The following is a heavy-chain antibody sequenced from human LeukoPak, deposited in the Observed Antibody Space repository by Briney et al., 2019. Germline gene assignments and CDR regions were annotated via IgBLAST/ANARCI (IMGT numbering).Heavy chain of an antibody. D-gene: IGHD2-2*01. J-gene: IGHJ4*02. CDR2: IRYDGSNK. CDR3: LGYCSSTSCYSGNGY. V-gene: IGHV3-30*02. Sequence: GGSLRLSCAASGFTFSSYGMHWVRQAPGKGLEWVVFIRYDGSNKYYADSVKGRFTISRDNSKNTLYLQMISLRAEDTSVYYCLGYCSSTSCYSGNGYWGQGTLVTVSS. CDR1: GFTFSSYG.